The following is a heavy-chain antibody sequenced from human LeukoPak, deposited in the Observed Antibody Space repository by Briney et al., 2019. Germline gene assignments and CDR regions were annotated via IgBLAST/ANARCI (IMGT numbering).Heavy chain of an antibody. D-gene: IGHD3-3*01. J-gene: IGHJ4*02. CDR3: AAYTIFGVAF. CDR1: GGPVGSGLYS. CDR2: IYFNGST. Sequence: SQTLSLTCAVSGGPVGSGLYSWTWIRQHPGKGLEYIGCIYFNGSTYYNPSLESRLTISPAASKNQFSLRVNSVTAADTAVYFCAAYTIFGVAFWGQGTLVAVSS. V-gene: IGHV4-31*11.